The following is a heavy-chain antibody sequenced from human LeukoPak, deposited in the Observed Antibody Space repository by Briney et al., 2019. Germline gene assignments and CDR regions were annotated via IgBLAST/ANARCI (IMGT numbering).Heavy chain of an antibody. V-gene: IGHV3-23*01. CDR2: ISGSGGST. Sequence: QPGGSLRLSCAASGFTFSSYAMSWVRQAPGKGREWVSAISGSGGSTYYADSVKGRFTIYRDNSKNTLYLQMNSLRAEDTAVYYCAKVGYSSGWYFPFDPWGQGTLVTVSS. CDR1: GFTFSSYA. J-gene: IGHJ5*02. D-gene: IGHD6-19*01. CDR3: AKVGYSSGWYFPFDP.